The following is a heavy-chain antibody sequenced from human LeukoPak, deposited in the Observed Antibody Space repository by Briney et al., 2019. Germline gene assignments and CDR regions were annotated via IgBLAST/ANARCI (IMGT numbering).Heavy chain of an antibody. CDR2: ISYDGNNK. CDR3: AKDHYNYIWGTYELDH. J-gene: IGHJ4*02. V-gene: IGHV3-30*18. Sequence: GGSLRLSCAASGFTFSSYGMHWVRQAPGKGLEWVAVISYDGNNKFYADSVKGRFTISRDNSKNTLYLQMNSPRAEDTAVYYCAKDHYNYIWGTYELDHWGQGTLVTVSS. CDR1: GFTFSSYG. D-gene: IGHD3-16*01.